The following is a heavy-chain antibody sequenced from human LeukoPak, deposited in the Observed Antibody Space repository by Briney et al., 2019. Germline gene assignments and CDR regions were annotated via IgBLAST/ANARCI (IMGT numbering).Heavy chain of an antibody. D-gene: IGHD5-12*01. V-gene: IGHV3-21*01. CDR2: ISSSSSYI. CDR3: ARAAYSGYDPSEGYYFDY. J-gene: IGHJ4*02. Sequence: PGGSLRLSCAASGFTFSSYSMNWVRQAPGKGLEWVSSISSSSSYIYYADSVKGRFTISRDNAKNSLYLQMNSLRAEDTAVYYCARAAYSGYDPSEGYYFDYWGQGTLVTVSS. CDR1: GFTFSSYS.